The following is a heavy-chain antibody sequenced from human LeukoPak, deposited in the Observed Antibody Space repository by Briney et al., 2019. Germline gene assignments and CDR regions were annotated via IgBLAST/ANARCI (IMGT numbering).Heavy chain of an antibody. Sequence: GGSLRLSCAASGFTLSSYAMSWVRQAPGKGLEWVSAISGSGGSTYYADSVKGRFTTSRDNSKNTLYLQMNSLRAEDTAVYYCAKDQWELLGYFDYWGQGTLVTVSS. V-gene: IGHV3-23*01. CDR1: GFTLSSYA. J-gene: IGHJ4*02. CDR2: ISGSGGST. CDR3: AKDQWELLGYFDY. D-gene: IGHD1-26*01.